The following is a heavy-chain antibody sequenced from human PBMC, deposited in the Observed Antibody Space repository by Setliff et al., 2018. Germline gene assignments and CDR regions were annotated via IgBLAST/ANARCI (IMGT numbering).Heavy chain of an antibody. CDR2: ISSYNGKT. CDR1: GYIFTSYG. CDR3: ARAGQLDYFQH. V-gene: IGHV1-18*01. J-gene: IGHJ1*01. D-gene: IGHD6-13*01. Sequence: ASVKVSCKASGYIFTSYGISWVRQAPGQGLEWMGWISSYNGKTNYAQKLQGRVTMTTDTSTSTAYMELRSLRSDDTAVYYCARAGQLDYFQHWGQGTLVTVSS.